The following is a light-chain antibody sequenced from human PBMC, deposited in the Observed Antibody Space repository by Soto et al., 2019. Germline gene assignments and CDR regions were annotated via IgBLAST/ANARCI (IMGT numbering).Light chain of an antibody. CDR1: QSINTW. CDR2: KAS. J-gene: IGKJ1*01. V-gene: IGKV1-5*03. Sequence: DIQMTQSPSTLSASVGDRVTITCRASQSINTWLAWYQLKPGRAPKLLIYKASTLESGVPSRFSGSGSGTEFTLTISSLQPDEFATYYCQQYQTYSQFGQGTKVEIK. CDR3: QQYQTYSQ.